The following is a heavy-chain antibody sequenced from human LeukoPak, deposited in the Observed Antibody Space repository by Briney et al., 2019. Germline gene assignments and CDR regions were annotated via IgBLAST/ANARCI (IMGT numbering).Heavy chain of an antibody. CDR1: GFTFSDYY. D-gene: IGHD6-13*01. J-gene: IGHJ4*02. CDR3: VKGRISEDGLDL. CDR2: ISSSGNT. V-gene: IGHV3-23*01. Sequence: GGSLRLSCAASGFTFSDYYMSWIRQTPGKGLDWVSSISSSGNTYYADSVKGRFTISRDNSKNMLYLQMNSLRAEDTAVYYCVKGRISEDGLDLWGQGTLVTVSS.